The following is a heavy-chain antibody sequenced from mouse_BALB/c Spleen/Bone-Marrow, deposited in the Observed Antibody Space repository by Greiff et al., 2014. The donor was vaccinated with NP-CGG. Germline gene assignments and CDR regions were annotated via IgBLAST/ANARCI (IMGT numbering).Heavy chain of an antibody. Sequence: QVQLQQSGAELVKPRASVKLSCKTSGYTFTSYWIQWVKQRPGQGLGWIGEIFPGTGTTYYNEKFKGKATLTIDTSSSTAYMQLSSLTSEDSAVYFCAREGSRLRGYFDVWGAGATVTVSS. CDR2: IFPGTGTT. V-gene: IGHV1S132*01. CDR3: AREGSRLRGYFDV. J-gene: IGHJ1*01. CDR1: GYTFTSYW. D-gene: IGHD1-1*01.